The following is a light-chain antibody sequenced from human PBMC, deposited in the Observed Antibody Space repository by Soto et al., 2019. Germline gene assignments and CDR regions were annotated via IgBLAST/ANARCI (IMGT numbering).Light chain of an antibody. CDR3: QHYNSYSEA. CDR2: KAS. CDR1: QTISSW. Sequence: DIQMTQSPSTLSGSAGDRATITCRASQTISSWLAWYQQKPGKAPKLLIYKASTLKSGVPSRFSGSGSGTEFTLTISSLQPDYFATYYCQHYNSYSEAFGQGTKVDI. V-gene: IGKV1-5*03. J-gene: IGKJ1*01.